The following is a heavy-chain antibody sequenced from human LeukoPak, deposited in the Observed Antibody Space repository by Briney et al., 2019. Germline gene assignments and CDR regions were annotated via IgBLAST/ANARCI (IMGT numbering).Heavy chain of an antibody. CDR1: GFTFSSYA. Sequence: GGSLRLSCAASGFTFSSYAMYWVRQAPGKGLEYVSAISSNGGSTYYANSVKGRFTISRDNSKNTLYLQMGSLRAEDMAVYYCARDEGRELLRFRGQGTLVTVSS. CDR3: ARDEGRELLRF. CDR2: ISSNGGST. D-gene: IGHD1-26*01. V-gene: IGHV3-64*01. J-gene: IGHJ4*02.